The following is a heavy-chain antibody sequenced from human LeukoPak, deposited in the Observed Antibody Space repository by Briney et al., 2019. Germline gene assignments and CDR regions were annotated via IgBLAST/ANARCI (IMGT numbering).Heavy chain of an antibody. D-gene: IGHD3-22*01. V-gene: IGHV1-69*04. Sequence: ASVKVSCKASGGTFSSYAISWVRQAPGQGLEWMGRIIPILGIANYAQKFQGRATITADKSTSTAYMELSSLRSEDTAVYYCARDTYYYDSSGYLYWGQGTLVTVSS. CDR3: ARDTYYYDSSGYLY. CDR2: IIPILGIA. CDR1: GGTFSSYA. J-gene: IGHJ4*02.